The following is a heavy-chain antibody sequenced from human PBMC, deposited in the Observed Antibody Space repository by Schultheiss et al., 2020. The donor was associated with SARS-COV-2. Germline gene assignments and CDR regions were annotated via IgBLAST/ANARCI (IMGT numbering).Heavy chain of an antibody. D-gene: IGHD6-19*01. Sequence: GGSLRLSCAASGFTFSSYAMSWVRQAPGKGLEWVSAISGSATSTYYADSVRGRSTISRHNSKNTLYLQMNSLRAEDTAVYYCARVVAQGLVYYYYMDVWGKGTTVTVSS. V-gene: IGHV3-23*01. J-gene: IGHJ6*03. CDR3: ARVVAQGLVYYYYMDV. CDR1: GFTFSSYA. CDR2: ISGSATST.